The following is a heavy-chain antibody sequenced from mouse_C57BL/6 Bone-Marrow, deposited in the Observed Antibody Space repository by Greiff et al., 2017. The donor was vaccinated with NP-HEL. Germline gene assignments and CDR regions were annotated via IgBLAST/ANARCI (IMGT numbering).Heavy chain of an antibody. CDR2: LDPSDSYT. CDR1: GYTFTSYW. J-gene: IGHJ3*01. CDR3: ARVSTMVKWFAY. V-gene: IGHV1-59*01. Sequence: QVQLQQPGAELVRPGTSVKLSCKASGYTFTSYWMHWVKQRPGQGLEWIGVLDPSDSYTNSNQKFKGKATLPVDTSSSTAYMQLSSLTSEDSAVYYGARVSTMVKWFAYWGQGTLVTVSA. D-gene: IGHD2-2*01.